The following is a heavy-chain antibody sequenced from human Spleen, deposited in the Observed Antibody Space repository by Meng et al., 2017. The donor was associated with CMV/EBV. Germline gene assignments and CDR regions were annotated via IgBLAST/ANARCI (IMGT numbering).Heavy chain of an antibody. CDR2: IYINGST. CDR3: ARDYRGIAEDYGDY. D-gene: IGHD1-26*01. Sequence: QVQLQESGPGLVKPSQTLSLTCTVSGDSISSGSYYWNWIRQPAGKALEWIGQIYINGSTNYNPSLKSRVTISVDTSKSQFSLKLSSVTAADTAVYYCARDYRGIAEDYGDYIGQGTLVTVSS. J-gene: IGHJ4*02. V-gene: IGHV4-61*02. CDR1: GDSISSGSYY.